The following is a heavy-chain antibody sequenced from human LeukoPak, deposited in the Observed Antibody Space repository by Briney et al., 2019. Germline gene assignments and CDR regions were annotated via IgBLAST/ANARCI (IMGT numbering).Heavy chain of an antibody. CDR2: IYYSGST. V-gene: IGHV4-59*11. Sequence: PSETLSLTCTVSGGSISSHYWSWIRQPPGKGLEWIGNIYYSGSTNYNPSLKSRVTISVDTSKNQFSLKLSSVTAAGTAMYYCARVEAAAAPNDAFDIWGQGTMVTVSS. CDR1: GGSISSHY. J-gene: IGHJ3*02. CDR3: ARVEAAAAPNDAFDI. D-gene: IGHD6-13*01.